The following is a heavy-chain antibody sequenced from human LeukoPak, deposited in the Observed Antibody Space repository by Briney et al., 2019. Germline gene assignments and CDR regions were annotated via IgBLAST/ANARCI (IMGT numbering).Heavy chain of an antibody. D-gene: IGHD6-13*01. Sequence: SETLSLTCTVSGGSMDSYYWSWIRQPPGKGLEWIGYVYYTGSTNYNPSLKSRVTISMDMSKKQFSLKLTSVTAADTAVYHCARLKAPSWPDPWGQGTVVSVSS. J-gene: IGHJ5*02. V-gene: IGHV4-59*08. CDR3: ARLKAPSWPDP. CDR1: GGSMDSYY. CDR2: VYYTGST.